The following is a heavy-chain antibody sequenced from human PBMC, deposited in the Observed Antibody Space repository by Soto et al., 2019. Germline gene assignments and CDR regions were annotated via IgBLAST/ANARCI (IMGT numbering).Heavy chain of an antibody. J-gene: IGHJ4*02. Sequence: SVKVSCKASGYTFTSYGISWVRQAPGQGLEWMGWISGNNGNTNYAQRLQGRVTMTTDTPTRTAYMELRSLRSDDTAVYYWASRGPSGYAFSGDCAYWGQGDLVTGSS. CDR2: ISGNNGNT. V-gene: IGHV1-18*04. D-gene: IGHD5-12*01. CDR1: GYTFTSYG. CDR3: ASRGPSGYAFSGDCAY.